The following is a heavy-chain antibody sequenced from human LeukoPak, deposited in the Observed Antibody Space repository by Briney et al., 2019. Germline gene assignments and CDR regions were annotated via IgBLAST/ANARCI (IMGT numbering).Heavy chain of an antibody. CDR1: GYTFTSYG. D-gene: IGHD3-22*01. V-gene: IGHV1-18*01. CDR3: ARDITMIVVAEKWFDP. CDR2: ISAYNGNT. J-gene: IGHJ5*02. Sequence: ASVKVSRKASGYTFTSYGISWVRQAPGQGLEWMGWISAYNGNTNYAQKLQGRVTMTTDTSTSTAYMELRSLRSDDTAVYYCARDITMIVVAEKWFDPWGQGTLVTVSS.